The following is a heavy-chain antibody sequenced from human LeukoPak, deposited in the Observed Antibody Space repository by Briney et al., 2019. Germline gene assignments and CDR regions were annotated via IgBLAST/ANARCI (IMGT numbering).Heavy chain of an antibody. CDR3: AREGGSYWSHFDF. CDR2: IYPGDSDT. CDR1: GYRFTNYW. J-gene: IGHJ4*02. V-gene: IGHV5-51*01. D-gene: IGHD1-26*01. Sequence: GESLKISCKGSGYRFTNYWIAWVRQMPGKGLEWMGIIYPGDSDTRYSPSFQGQVTISVDKSISTAYLQWNSLKASDTGTYYCAREGGSYWSHFDFWGQGTLVTVSS.